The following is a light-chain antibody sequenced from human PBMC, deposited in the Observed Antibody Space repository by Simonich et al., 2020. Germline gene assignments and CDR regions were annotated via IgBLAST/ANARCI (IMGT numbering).Light chain of an antibody. V-gene: IGLV1-40*01. J-gene: IGLJ2*01. Sequence: QSVLTQPPSVSGAPGQRVTISCTGSSSNIVAGYDVHWYQQLPGTAPKLLRYGNSNRPSEVPDRFPGSKSGTSASLAITGLQAEDEADYYCQSYDSSLSGSVVFGGGTKLTVL. CDR2: GNS. CDR3: QSYDSSLSGSVV. CDR1: SSNIVAGYD.